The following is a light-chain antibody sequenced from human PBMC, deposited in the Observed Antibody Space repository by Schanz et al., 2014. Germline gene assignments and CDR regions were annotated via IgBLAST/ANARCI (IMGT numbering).Light chain of an antibody. Sequence: QSALTQPPSASGSPGQSVTISCTGTSSDVGGYNYVSWYQQHPGKAPKLLIYDVSKRPSGVPDRFSGSKSGNTASLTISGLQAEDEADYYCCSYAGSSTLGVFGGGTKLTVL. CDR1: SSDVGGYNY. CDR2: DVS. J-gene: IGLJ3*02. CDR3: CSYAGSSTLGV. V-gene: IGLV2-11*01.